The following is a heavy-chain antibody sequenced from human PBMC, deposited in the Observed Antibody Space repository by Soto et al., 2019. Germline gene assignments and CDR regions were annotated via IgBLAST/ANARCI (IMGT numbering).Heavy chain of an antibody. Sequence: ASVKVSRKAPGYKFTTYVIHWARQAPGQGLEWMGMIHPSGDTGYAQKFRGRVTMTIDTSTTTAYMELRNLTSEDTAVYFSVRGYCTTSPCSGDFQFWGQGTLVTVSS. D-gene: IGHD2-15*01. CDR1: GYKFTTYV. CDR2: IHPSGDT. CDR3: VRGYCTTSPCSGDFQF. V-gene: IGHV1-46*01. J-gene: IGHJ1*01.